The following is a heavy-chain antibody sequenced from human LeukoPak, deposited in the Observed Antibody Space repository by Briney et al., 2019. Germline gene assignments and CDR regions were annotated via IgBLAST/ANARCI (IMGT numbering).Heavy chain of an antibody. J-gene: IGHJ6*02. Sequence: EASVKVSCKASGYTFTSHGISWVRQAPGQGLEWMGWISAYNGNTNYAQKLQGRVTMTTDTSTSTAYMELRSLRSDDTAVYYCARVVAGGYYYYGMDVWGQGTTVTVSS. CDR2: ISAYNGNT. CDR3: ARVVAGGYYYYGMDV. D-gene: IGHD6-19*01. CDR1: GYTFTSHG. V-gene: IGHV1-18*01.